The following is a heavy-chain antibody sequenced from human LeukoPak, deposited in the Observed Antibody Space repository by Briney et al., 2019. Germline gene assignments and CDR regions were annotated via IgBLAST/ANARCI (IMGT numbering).Heavy chain of an antibody. V-gene: IGHV4-39*01. CDR2: IYYSGST. Sequence: SETLSLTCTVSGGSISSSSYYWGWLRQPPGMGWEGRGSIYYSGSTYYNPSLKSRVTISVDTSKNQFSLKLSSVTAADTAVYYCASYHKYGPTAAHFDYWGQGTLVTVSS. CDR1: GGSISSSSYY. J-gene: IGHJ4*02. D-gene: IGHD2-2*01. CDR3: ASYHKYGPTAAHFDY.